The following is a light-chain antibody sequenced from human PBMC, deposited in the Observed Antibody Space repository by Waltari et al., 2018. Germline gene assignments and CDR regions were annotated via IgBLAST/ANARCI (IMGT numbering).Light chain of an antibody. CDR2: AVS. J-gene: IGLJ7*01. CDR3: SSYAGNNILL. V-gene: IGLV2-8*01. Sequence: QAALTQPPSVSESPGQSVTISCTGTSSDIGGYDYVSWYQQHPGKAPKLMIYAVSKRPPGVSDRFSGSKSGNTASLTISGLQAEDEADYYCSSYAGNNILLFGGGTRLTVL. CDR1: SSDIGGYDY.